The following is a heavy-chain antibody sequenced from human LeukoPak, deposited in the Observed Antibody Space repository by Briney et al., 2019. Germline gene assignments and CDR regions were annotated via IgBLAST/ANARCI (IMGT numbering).Heavy chain of an antibody. CDR1: GYFIRTDYY. V-gene: IGHV4-38-2*02. J-gene: IGHJ5*02. CDR3: ARVPGVYYDSLTGYGSGWFDP. Sequence: SSETLSLTCSVSGYFIRTDYYWGWVRQAPGKGPEWIGNIYKNGNTYYNPSLRSRVTISVDTSKNEFSLKVKSMTAADTAVYYCARVPGVYYDSLTGYGSGWFDPWSPGTLVTVFS. CDR2: IYKNGNT. D-gene: IGHD3-9*01.